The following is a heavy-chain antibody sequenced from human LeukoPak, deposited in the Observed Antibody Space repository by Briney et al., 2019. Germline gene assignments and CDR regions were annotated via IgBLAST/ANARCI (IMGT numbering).Heavy chain of an antibody. CDR2: IYYSRTT. J-gene: IGHJ4*02. V-gene: IGHV4-39*06. Sequence: SDTLSLTCTVSGGSIPISTYYWAWVRQPRGKGLERIGSIYYSRTTKYKPSLKSRVTISVDNSNKKFTLRLSAVTAADTALYYCACGTIYSGWSYYFDSWGQGTLVTVSS. D-gene: IGHD6-19*01. CDR3: ACGTIYSGWSYYFDS. CDR1: GGSIPISTYY.